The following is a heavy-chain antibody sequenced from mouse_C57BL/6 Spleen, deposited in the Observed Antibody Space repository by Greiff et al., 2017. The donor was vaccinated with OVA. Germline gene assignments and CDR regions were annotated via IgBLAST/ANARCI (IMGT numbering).Heavy chain of an antibody. CDR3: AKFYYGYDVGAMDY. J-gene: IGHJ4*01. V-gene: IGHV2-5*01. D-gene: IGHD2-2*01. CDR1: GFSLPSYG. CDR2: IWRGGST. Sequence: VKLVESGPGLVQPSQSLSITCTVSGFSLPSYGVHWVRQSPGKGLEWLGVIWRGGSTDYNAAFMSRLSITKDNSKSQVFFKMNSLQADDTAIYYCAKFYYGYDVGAMDYWGQGTSVTVSS.